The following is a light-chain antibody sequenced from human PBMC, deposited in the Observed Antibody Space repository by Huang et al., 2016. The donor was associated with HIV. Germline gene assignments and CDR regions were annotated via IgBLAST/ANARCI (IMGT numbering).Light chain of an antibody. J-gene: IGKJ2*01. CDR2: WAS. V-gene: IGKV4-1*01. CDR1: QSVLYSSNNKNY. CDR3: QQYYSTPRT. Sequence: DIVMTQSPDSLAVSLGERATINCKSSQSVLYSSNNKNYLAWYQQKPGQPPKLIIYWASTRESGVPDRFSGGGSGTDFTLTISSLQAEDVAVYYCQQYYSTPRTFGQGTKLEIK.